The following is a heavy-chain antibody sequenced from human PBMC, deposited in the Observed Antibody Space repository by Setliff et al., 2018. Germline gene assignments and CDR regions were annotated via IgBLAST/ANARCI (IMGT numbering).Heavy chain of an antibody. D-gene: IGHD3-16*02. CDR2: IYYRGST. J-gene: IGHJ3*02. CDR1: GGSISSSSYY. V-gene: IGHV4-39*07. Sequence: PSETLSLTCTVSGGSISSSSYYWGWIRQPPGKGLEWIGSIYYRGSTYYNPSLKSRVTISIDTSKNQFSLKLSSVTAADTAVYYCARDLYDYVWGTYRYHDAFDIWGQGTMVTVSS. CDR3: ARDLYDYVWGTYRYHDAFDI.